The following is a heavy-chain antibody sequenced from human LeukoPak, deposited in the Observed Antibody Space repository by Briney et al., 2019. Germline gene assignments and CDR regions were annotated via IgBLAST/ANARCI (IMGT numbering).Heavy chain of an antibody. CDR2: MSYNGNK. V-gene: IGHV3-30*03. D-gene: IGHD6-19*01. CDR3: ARDHPRSSGWYGGFAY. Sequence: PGGSLRLSCAASGFTFTSYGFHWVRQAPGKALEWVAFMSYNGNKKYGDSVKGRFTISRDNAKNTLHLQMNGLRPDDTAVYYCARDHPRSSGWYGGFAYWGQGTLVTVSS. J-gene: IGHJ4*02. CDR1: GFTFTSYG.